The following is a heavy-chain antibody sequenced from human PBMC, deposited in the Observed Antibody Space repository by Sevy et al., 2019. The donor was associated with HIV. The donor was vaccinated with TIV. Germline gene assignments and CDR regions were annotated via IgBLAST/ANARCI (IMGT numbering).Heavy chain of an antibody. D-gene: IGHD4-4*01. V-gene: IGHV3-23*01. Sequence: GGSLRLSCAASGFTFSRSAMSWVRQAPGKGLEWVSTINTSGAGTYYAYSVRGQFTISRDNSKNTLYLQMNSLRAEDTAAYYCAKGDYIYNFLFDYWGQGTLVTVSS. CDR3: AKGDYIYNFLFDY. CDR1: GFTFSRSA. CDR2: INTSGAGT. J-gene: IGHJ4*02.